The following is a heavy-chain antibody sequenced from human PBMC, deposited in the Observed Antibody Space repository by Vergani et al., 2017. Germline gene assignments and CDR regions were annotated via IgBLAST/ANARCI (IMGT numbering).Heavy chain of an antibody. CDR3: ARDFGIAAADYYYYGIDV. Sequence: QVQLQESGPGLVKPSQTLSLTCTVSGGSISSGSYYWSWIRQPAGKGLEWIGRIYTSGSTNYNPSLKSRVTISVDTSKNQFSLKLSSVTAADTAVYYCARDFGIAAADYYYYGIDVWGQGTTVTVSS. J-gene: IGHJ6*02. CDR1: GGSISSGSYY. V-gene: IGHV4-61*02. CDR2: IYTSGST. D-gene: IGHD6-13*01.